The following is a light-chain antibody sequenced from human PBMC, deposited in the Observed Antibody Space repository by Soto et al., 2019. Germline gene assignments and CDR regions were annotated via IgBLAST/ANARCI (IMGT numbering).Light chain of an antibody. CDR3: QQSGT. CDR1: QSVSSSY. Sequence: EIVLTQSPGTLSLSPGERATLSCRASQSVSSSYLAWYQHKPGQAPRLLIYRASNSAAGIPDRFSGSGSGTDFTLTISRLEPEDFAVYYCQQSGTFGQGTKVDIK. V-gene: IGKV3-20*01. CDR2: RAS. J-gene: IGKJ1*01.